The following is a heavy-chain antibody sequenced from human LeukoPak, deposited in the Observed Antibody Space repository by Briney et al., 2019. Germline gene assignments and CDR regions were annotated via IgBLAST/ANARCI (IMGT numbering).Heavy chain of an antibody. CDR1: GFTFSSYG. D-gene: IGHD5-18*01. CDR2: ISNNGHNK. CDR3: AKDPGMAVYSYDYDAFDI. V-gene: IGHV3-30*18. Sequence: GGSLRLSCAASGFTFSSYGMHWVRQAPGKGLEWVAVISNNGHNKYSADSVKGRFTISRDNSKNTLYLQMNSLRAEDTAIYYCAKDPGMAVYSYDYDAFDIWGQGTMVTVSS. J-gene: IGHJ3*02.